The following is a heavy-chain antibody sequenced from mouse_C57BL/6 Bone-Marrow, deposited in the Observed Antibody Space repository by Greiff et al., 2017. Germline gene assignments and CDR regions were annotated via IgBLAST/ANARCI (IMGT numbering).Heavy chain of an antibody. CDR2: ISNGGGST. CDR1: GFTFSDYY. Sequence: EVQLVESGGGLVQPGGSLKLSCAASGFTFSDYYMYWVRQTPEKRLEWVAYISNGGGSTYYPDTVQGRFTISRDNAKNTLYLQLSRLKSEDTAMYYCARGGIYYDYGDFDYWGQGTTLTVSS. CDR3: ARGGIYYDYGDFDY. D-gene: IGHD2-4*01. V-gene: IGHV5-12*01. J-gene: IGHJ2*01.